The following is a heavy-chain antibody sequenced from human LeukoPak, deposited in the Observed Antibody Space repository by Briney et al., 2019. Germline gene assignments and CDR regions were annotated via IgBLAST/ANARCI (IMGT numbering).Heavy chain of an antibody. V-gene: IGHV1-8*01. D-gene: IGHD2/OR15-2a*01. J-gene: IGHJ4*02. CDR1: GYTFTTYD. CDR2: MNPNSGNT. Sequence: ASVKVSCKASGYTFTTYDINWVRQATGQGLEWMGWMNPNSGNTGYAQKFQGRVTMTRNTSTSTAYMELSSLRSEDTAVYYCARGQYGTSFTCPYYFDYWGQGTLVTVSP. CDR3: ARGQYGTSFTCPYYFDY.